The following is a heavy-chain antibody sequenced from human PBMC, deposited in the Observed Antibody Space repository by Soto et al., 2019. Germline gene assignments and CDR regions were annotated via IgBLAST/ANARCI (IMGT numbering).Heavy chain of an antibody. CDR1: GYSFTSYW. CDR2: VYPGDSDT. CDR3: ARFTMVRGELSNYYYGMDV. D-gene: IGHD3-10*01. J-gene: IGHJ6*02. V-gene: IGHV5-51*01. Sequence: GESLKIACKGSGYSFTSYWIGWVRQMPGKGLEWMGIVYPGDSDTRYSPSFQGQVTISADKSISTAYLQWSSLKASDTATYFCARFTMVRGELSNYYYGMDVWGQGTTVTVSS.